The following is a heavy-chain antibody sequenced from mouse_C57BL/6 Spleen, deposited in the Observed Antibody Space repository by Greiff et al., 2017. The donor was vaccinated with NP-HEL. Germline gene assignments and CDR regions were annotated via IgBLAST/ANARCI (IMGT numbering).Heavy chain of an antibody. D-gene: IGHD2-4*01. Sequence: QVQLKESGPGLVAPSQSLSITCTVSGFSLTSYGVHWVRQPPGKGLEWLVVIWSDGSTTYNSALKSRLSLSKDNSKSQVFLKMNSLQTDDTAMYYCARFYYDYDSWFAYWGQGTLVTVSA. CDR3: ARFYYDYDSWFAY. CDR2: IWSDGST. V-gene: IGHV2-6*03. J-gene: IGHJ3*01. CDR1: GFSLTSYG.